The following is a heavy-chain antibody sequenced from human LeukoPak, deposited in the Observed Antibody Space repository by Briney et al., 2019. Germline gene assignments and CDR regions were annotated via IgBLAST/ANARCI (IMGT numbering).Heavy chain of an antibody. CDR2: IYANGST. V-gene: IGHV4-61*02. Sequence: SETLSLTCTVSGGSISSSSYYWSWIRQPAGKGLEWIGRIYANGSTNYNPSLKSRVTISVDTSKNQFSLKLTSVTAADTAVYYCARDTKNWGQGTLVTVSS. CDR1: GGSISSSSYY. J-gene: IGHJ4*02. CDR3: ARDTKN. D-gene: IGHD3-3*01.